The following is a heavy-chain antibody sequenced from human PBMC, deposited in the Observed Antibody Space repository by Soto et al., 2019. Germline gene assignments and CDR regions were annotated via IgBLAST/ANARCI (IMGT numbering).Heavy chain of an antibody. J-gene: IGHJ4*02. V-gene: IGHV4-39*01. D-gene: IGHD3-16*01. CDR3: ARRARGANFDF. CDR2: IYFSGTT. Sequence: SETLSLTCTVSGAFITSNSDYWGWIRQSPGKGLEWIGNIYFSGTTYYNPSLESRVTISVDTSKRQFSLRLSSVTAADTAVYYCARRARGANFDFWGQGTLVTVSS. CDR1: GAFITSNSDY.